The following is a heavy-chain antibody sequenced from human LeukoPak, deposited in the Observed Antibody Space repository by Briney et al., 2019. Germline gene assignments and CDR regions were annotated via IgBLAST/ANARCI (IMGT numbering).Heavy chain of an antibody. CDR3: ARGRGLEY. CDR1: GFTFSSYS. Sequence: GGSLRLSCVASGFTFSSYSMQWVRQAPGRGLEWVANIKQDGSEKFYVDSVKGRFTISRDNAKNSLYLQMNSLRAEDTAVYYCARGRGLEYWGQGTLVTVSS. V-gene: IGHV3-7*04. D-gene: IGHD3-10*01. J-gene: IGHJ4*02. CDR2: IKQDGSEK.